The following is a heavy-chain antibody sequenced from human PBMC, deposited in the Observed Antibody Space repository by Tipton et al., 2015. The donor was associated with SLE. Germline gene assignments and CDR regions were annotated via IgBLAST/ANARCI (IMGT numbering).Heavy chain of an antibody. V-gene: IGHV4-39*07. CDR1: GGSINSRSYY. J-gene: IGHJ6*02. Sequence: TLSLTCTVSGGSINSRSYYWGWIRQPPGKGLEWIGSIYYSGTTYYNPPLKSRVTLSVDTSKNQFSLKVYSVTAADTAVYYCARGDFWSGLYGMDVWGQGTTVTVSS. D-gene: IGHD3-3*01. CDR2: IYYSGTT. CDR3: ARGDFWSGLYGMDV.